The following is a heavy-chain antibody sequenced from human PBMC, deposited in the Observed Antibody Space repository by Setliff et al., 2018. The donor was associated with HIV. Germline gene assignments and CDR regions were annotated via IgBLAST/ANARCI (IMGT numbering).Heavy chain of an antibody. CDR2: IIPILGIA. Sequence: GASVKVSCKASGGTFSSYAISWVRQAPGQGLEWMGGIIPILGIANYAQKFQDRVTITADESTRTAYMELSNLRSEDTALYYCARGPLYGYDRGYFDYWGQGTLVTVSS. D-gene: IGHD5-12*01. J-gene: IGHJ4*02. V-gene: IGHV1-69*10. CDR1: GGTFSSYA. CDR3: ARGPLYGYDRGYFDY.